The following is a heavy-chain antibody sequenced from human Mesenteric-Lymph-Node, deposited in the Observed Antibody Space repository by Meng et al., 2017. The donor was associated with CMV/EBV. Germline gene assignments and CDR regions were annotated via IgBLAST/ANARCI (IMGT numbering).Heavy chain of an antibody. V-gene: IGHV3-7*01. J-gene: IGHJ4*02. CDR2: IKPDGSEK. D-gene: IGHD3-10*01. Sequence: GESLKISCAASGFTFDDYGMSWVRQAPGKGLEWVANIKPDGSEKYYLDSVRGRFTISRDNAKKSLNLQMNSLRDEDTAVYYCAGGFGGTDYWGQGILVTVSS. CDR1: GFTFDDYG. CDR3: AGGFGGTDY.